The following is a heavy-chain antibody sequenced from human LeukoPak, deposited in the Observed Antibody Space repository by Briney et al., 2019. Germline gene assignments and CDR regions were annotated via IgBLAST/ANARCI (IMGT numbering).Heavy chain of an antibody. J-gene: IGHJ3*02. V-gene: IGHV1-69*05. CDR3: ARTTYSSSSSESGFAFDI. CDR1: GCTFISYA. CDR2: IIPIFGTA. D-gene: IGHD6-6*01. Sequence: SVKVSCKATGCTFISYAISWVRQAPGQGLEWMGGIIPIFGTANYAPKLQGRVTITTDESTSTAYTELSSLRSEDTAVYYCARTTYSSSSSESGFAFDIWGQKTTVTASS.